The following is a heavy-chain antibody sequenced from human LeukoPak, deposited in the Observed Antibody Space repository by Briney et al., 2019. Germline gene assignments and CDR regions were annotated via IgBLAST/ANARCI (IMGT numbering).Heavy chain of an antibody. CDR2: ISSSGSTI. Sequence: PGGSLRLSCAASGFTFSDYYMSWIRQAPGKGLELVSFISSSGSTIYYADSVKGRFTISRDNAKNSLYLQMNSLRAEDTAVYYCARSIDFWTGFDYWGQGTLVTVSS. J-gene: IGHJ4*02. D-gene: IGHD3/OR15-3a*01. CDR3: ARSIDFWTGFDY. CDR1: GFTFSDYY. V-gene: IGHV3-11*01.